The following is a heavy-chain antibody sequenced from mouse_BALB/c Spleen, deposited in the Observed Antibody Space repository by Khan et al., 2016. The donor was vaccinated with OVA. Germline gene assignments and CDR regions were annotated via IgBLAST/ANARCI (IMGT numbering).Heavy chain of an antibody. V-gene: IGHV3-2*02. Sequence: VQLKQSGPGLVKPSQSLSLTCTVTGYSITNDYAWNWIRQFPGNKLEWMGYISYSGRTSYNPSLKSRISVTRDTSKNQFFLQLNSVTAEDTATYYCAMGRTYWGQGTLVTVSA. J-gene: IGHJ3*01. CDR2: ISYSGRT. CDR3: AMGRTY. D-gene: IGHD4-1*01. CDR1: GYSITNDYA.